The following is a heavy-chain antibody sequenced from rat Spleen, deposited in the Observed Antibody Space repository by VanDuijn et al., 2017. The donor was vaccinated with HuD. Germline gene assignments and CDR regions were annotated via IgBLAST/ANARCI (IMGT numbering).Heavy chain of an antibody. D-gene: IGHD4-3*01. CDR3: AVAGYGY. Sequence: EVQLVESGGGLVQPGRSLKLSCAASGFIFSNYDMAWVRQAPTKGLEWIASISSEGDYTYYSDSVKGRFTISRDNSVNTVYLQVNSLRSEDTATYYCAVAGYGYWGQGVMVTVSS. CDR1: GFIFSNYD. CDR2: ISSEGDYT. J-gene: IGHJ2*01. V-gene: IGHV5S13*01.